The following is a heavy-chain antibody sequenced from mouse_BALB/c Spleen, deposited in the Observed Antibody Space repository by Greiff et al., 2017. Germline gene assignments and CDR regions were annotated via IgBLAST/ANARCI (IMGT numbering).Heavy chain of an antibody. D-gene: IGHD2-10*02. Sequence: VQLQQSGAELAKPGASVKMSCKASGYTFTNYWMHWVRQRPGQGLEWIGYINPSTCYTEYNQKFKDKATLTADKSSSTAYMQLSSLTSEDSAVYYCAREYGTWFADWGQGTLVTVSA. V-gene: IGHV1-7*01. J-gene: IGHJ3*01. CDR3: AREYGTWFAD. CDR2: INPSTCYT. CDR1: GYTFTNYW.